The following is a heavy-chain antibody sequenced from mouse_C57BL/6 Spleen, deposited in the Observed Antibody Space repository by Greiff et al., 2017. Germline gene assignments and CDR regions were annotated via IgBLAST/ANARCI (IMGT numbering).Heavy chain of an antibody. J-gene: IGHJ2*01. Sequence: QVQLQQSGAELARPGASVKLSCKASGYTFTSYGISWVKQRTGQGLEWIGEIYPRSGNTYYNEKFKGKAKLTADKSSSTAYMELRSLTSEDSAFYFCARWRSKENYFDYWGQGTTLTVSS. V-gene: IGHV1-81*01. CDR2: IYPRSGNT. CDR3: ARWRSKENYFDY. CDR1: GYTFTSYG. D-gene: IGHD2-5*01.